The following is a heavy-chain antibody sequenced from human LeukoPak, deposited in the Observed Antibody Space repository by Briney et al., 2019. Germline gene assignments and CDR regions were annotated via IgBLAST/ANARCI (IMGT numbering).Heavy chain of an antibody. D-gene: IGHD5-12*01. CDR1: GFTFSSYG. Sequence: GGSLRLSCAVSGFTFSSYGMQWVRQAPGKGLEWVAFIRYDGSNKYYADSVKGRFTISRDNSKNTLYLQMNSLRAEDTAVYYCAKDLGWESGFDIFDYWGQGTLVTVSS. V-gene: IGHV3-30*02. CDR2: IRYDGSNK. J-gene: IGHJ4*02. CDR3: AKDLGWESGFDIFDY.